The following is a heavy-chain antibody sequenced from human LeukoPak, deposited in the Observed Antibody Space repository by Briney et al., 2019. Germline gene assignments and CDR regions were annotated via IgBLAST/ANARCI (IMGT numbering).Heavy chain of an antibody. Sequence: GGSLRLSCAASGFTVSSNYMSWVRQAPGKGLEWVSVIYSGGSTYYADSVKGRFTISRDNSKNTLYLQMNSLRAEDTAVYYCARVVGVGATYPDYWGQGTLVTVSS. D-gene: IGHD1-26*01. CDR3: ARVVGVGATYPDY. CDR2: IYSGGST. CDR1: GFTVSSNY. J-gene: IGHJ4*02. V-gene: IGHV3-53*01.